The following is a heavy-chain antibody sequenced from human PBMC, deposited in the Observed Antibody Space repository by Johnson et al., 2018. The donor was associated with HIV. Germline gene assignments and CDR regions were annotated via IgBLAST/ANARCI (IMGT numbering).Heavy chain of an antibody. Sequence: VQLVESGGGLVQPGGSLRLSCAASGFTFSSYWMHWVRQAPGKGLVWVSRISSNGSRTRYADSVKGRFTISRDNAKNSLYLQMNSLRAEDTAVYFCARDIQYGDYSSAASDIWGQGTMVTVSS. CDR1: GFTFSSYW. CDR3: ARDIQYGDYSSAASDI. V-gene: IGHV3-74*01. CDR2: ISSNGSRT. D-gene: IGHD4-17*01. J-gene: IGHJ3*02.